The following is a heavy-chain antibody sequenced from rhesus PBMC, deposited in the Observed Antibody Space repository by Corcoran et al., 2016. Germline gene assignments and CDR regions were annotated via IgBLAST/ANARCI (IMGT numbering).Heavy chain of an antibody. CDR2: ISGMCGSP. CDR1: GGSISSNY. D-gene: IGHD3-3*01. Sequence: QVQLQESGPGLRKPSATLSLTCAVSGGSISSNYWSWFRQAPGKGLGWMGRISGMCGSPASTPSLKSLVTISTDTSKNQFSLKLSSVTAADTAVYYCAREVVQYLDWLSFPDVWGPGVLVTVSS. V-gene: IGHV4-160*01. J-gene: IGHJ5-1*01. CDR3: AREVVQYLDWLSFPDV.